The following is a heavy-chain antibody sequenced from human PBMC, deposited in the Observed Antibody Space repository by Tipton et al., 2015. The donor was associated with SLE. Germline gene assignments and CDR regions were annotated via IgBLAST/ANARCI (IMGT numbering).Heavy chain of an antibody. D-gene: IGHD3-16*01. V-gene: IGHV3-74*01. CDR3: VRDAYFGRHDL. CDR1: GLSFSSYW. Sequence: SLRLSCAASGLSFSSYWMYWVRQAPGKGLEWVSRINIDGTNTNHADFVRGRFTISRDNAKKSLYLQMNSLRDEDTAVYYCVRDAYFGRHDLWGQGTLVTVSS. CDR2: INIDGTNT. J-gene: IGHJ5*02.